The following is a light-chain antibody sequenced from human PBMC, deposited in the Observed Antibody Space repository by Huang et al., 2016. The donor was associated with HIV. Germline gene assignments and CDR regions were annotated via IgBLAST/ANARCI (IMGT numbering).Light chain of an antibody. J-gene: IGKJ1*01. V-gene: IGKV3-15*01. CDR3: QQYNNWPPRT. CDR1: QSVANK. Sequence: EIVMTQSPATLSVSPGDRATLSCRASQSVANKLAWYQQKPGQAPRLLIYDASARATGIPARFSGSGSGTEFTLTIDSVQSEEFAVYYCQQYNNWPPRTFGQGTKVEIK. CDR2: DAS.